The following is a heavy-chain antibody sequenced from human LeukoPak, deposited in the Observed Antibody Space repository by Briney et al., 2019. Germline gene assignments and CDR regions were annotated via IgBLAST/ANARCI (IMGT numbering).Heavy chain of an antibody. CDR1: GFTFSSYA. J-gene: IGHJ4*02. CDR3: ANRAPFDY. V-gene: IGHV3-30*01. CDR2: ISYDGSNK. D-gene: IGHD5-24*01. Sequence: PGGSLRLSCAASGFTFSSYAMHWVRQAPGKGLEWVAVISYDGSNKYYADSVKGRFTISRDNSKNTLYLQMNSLRAEDTAVYYCANRAPFDYWGQGTLVTASS.